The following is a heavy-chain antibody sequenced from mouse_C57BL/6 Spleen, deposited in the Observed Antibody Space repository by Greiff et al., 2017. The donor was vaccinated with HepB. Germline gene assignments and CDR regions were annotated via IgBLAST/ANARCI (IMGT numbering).Heavy chain of an antibody. V-gene: IGHV7-3*01. CDR2: IRNKANGYTT. Sequence: EVKLMESGGGLVQPGGSLSLSCAASGFTFTDYYMSWVRQPPGKALEWLGFIRNKANGYTTEYSASVKGRFTISRDNSQSILYLQMNALRAEDSATYYCASSTVVAPFDYWGQGTTLTVSS. CDR3: ASSTVVAPFDY. CDR1: GFTFTDYY. D-gene: IGHD1-1*01. J-gene: IGHJ2*01.